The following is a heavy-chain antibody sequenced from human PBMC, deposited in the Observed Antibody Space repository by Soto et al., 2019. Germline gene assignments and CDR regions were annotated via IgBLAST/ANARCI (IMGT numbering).Heavy chain of an antibody. D-gene: IGHD3-22*01. CDR1: GYSFTSYP. J-gene: IGHJ4*02. V-gene: IGHV1-3*05. CDR2: INAGNGNT. Sequence: QVQLVQSGAEEKKPGASVKVSCKASGYSFTSYPMHWVRQAPGQRLEWMGWINAGNGNTEYSQKFQGRVTITRDTSASTAYMELSSLRSEDTSVYYCARTGDDTSAYYNYFDYWGQGSLVTVSS. CDR3: ARTGDDTSAYYNYFDY.